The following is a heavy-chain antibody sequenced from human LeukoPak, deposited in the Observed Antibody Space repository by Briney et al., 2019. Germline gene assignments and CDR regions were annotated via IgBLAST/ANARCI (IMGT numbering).Heavy chain of an antibody. Sequence: GGSLRLSCAASGFTFSSYVMHWVRQAPGKGLEWVAVISYAGNNEYYADSVKGRFTISRDNSKTTLYLQMNSLRPEDTAVYYCAKDPMTYSSGSFTPVDYWGQGTLVTVSS. D-gene: IGHD6-19*01. CDR3: AKDPMTYSSGSFTPVDY. CDR1: GFTFSSYV. V-gene: IGHV3-30*18. J-gene: IGHJ4*02. CDR2: ISYAGNNE.